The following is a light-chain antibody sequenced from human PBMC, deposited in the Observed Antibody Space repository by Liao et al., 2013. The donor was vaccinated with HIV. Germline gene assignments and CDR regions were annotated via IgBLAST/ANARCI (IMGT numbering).Light chain of an antibody. J-gene: IGLJ2*01. Sequence: SYELTQPPSVSVAPGKTASITCGSNNIGSKSVHWYQQKPGQAPVLAIHYDSDRPSGIPDRFSVSNSGNTATLTISRVEAGDEADYYCQVWDSSSALFGGGTKLTVL. CDR2: YDS. V-gene: IGLV3-21*04. CDR3: QVWDSSSAL. CDR1: NIGSKS.